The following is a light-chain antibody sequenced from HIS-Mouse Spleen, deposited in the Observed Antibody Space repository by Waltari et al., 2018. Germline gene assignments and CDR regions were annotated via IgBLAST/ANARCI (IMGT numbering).Light chain of an antibody. Sequence: QSALTQPASVSGSPGQSITISCTGTSSDVGGYNYVSWYQQHPGKAPKLMIYEVSNRPSGVSKRFSGSKSGNTASLTISGLQAEDEADYYCSSYTSSRMVFGGGTKLTVL. CDR3: SSYTSSRMV. CDR2: EVS. CDR1: SSDVGGYNY. V-gene: IGLV2-14*01. J-gene: IGLJ2*01.